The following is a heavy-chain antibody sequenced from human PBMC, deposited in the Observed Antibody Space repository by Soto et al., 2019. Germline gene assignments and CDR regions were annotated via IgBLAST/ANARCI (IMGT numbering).Heavy chain of an antibody. V-gene: IGHV1-69*06. Sequence: SVKVACKASGGTFCSYAISWVRLAPGQRLEWMGQINAGVGATDLAQMFQGRVTINADKSTTTVYMELSSLRSADTDVYYCATDCSGGSCYGASGMDVWGQGTTVTVSS. CDR2: INAGVGAT. D-gene: IGHD2-15*01. J-gene: IGHJ6*02. CDR1: GGTFCSYA. CDR3: ATDCSGGSCYGASGMDV.